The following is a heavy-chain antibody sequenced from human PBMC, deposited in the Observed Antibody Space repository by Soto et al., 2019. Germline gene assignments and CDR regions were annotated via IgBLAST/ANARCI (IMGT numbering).Heavy chain of an antibody. D-gene: IGHD3-10*01. CDR3: ARDLRITMLRGPSPGY. V-gene: IGHV3-33*01. Sequence: PGGSLRLSCAASGFTFSSYGMHWVRQAPGKGLEWVALIWYDGGNKYYADSVKSRFTISRDNSKNTLYLQMNSLRAEDTAVYYCARDLRITMLRGPSPGYWGQGTLVTVS. J-gene: IGHJ4*02. CDR2: IWYDGGNK. CDR1: GFTFSSYG.